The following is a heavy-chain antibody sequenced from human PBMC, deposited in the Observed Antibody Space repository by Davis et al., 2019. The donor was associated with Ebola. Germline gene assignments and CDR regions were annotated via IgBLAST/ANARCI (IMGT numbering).Heavy chain of an antibody. CDR1: GFTFSSYA. J-gene: IGHJ3*02. V-gene: IGHV3-30-3*01. CDR3: ASTYYYDSSGYHGAFDI. D-gene: IGHD3-22*01. Sequence: PGGSLRLSCAASGFTFSSYAMHWVRQAPGKGLEWVAVISYDGSNKYYADSVKGRFTISRDNSKNTLYLQMNSLRAEDTAVYYCASTYYYDSSGYHGAFDIWGQGTMVTVSS. CDR2: ISYDGSNK.